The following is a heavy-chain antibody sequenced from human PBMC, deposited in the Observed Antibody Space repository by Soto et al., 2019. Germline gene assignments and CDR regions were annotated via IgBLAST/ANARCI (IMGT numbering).Heavy chain of an antibody. D-gene: IGHD7-27*01. V-gene: IGHV1-3*01. CDR1: VYTFSTYA. CDR3: ARDTGDGTFDF. J-gene: IGHJ4*02. CDR2: INAGYGNT. Sequence: XSVKLSCEASVYTFSTYAMNWVRQAPGQGLEWMGSINAGYGNTKSSQKFQDRVTISRDTSASTAYMELTSLRSEDTAVYYCARDTGDGTFDFWGQGTLVTVSS.